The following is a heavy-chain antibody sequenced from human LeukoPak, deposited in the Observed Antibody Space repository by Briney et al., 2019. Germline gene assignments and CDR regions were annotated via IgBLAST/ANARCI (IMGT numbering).Heavy chain of an antibody. V-gene: IGHV4-30-4*08. Sequence: PSQTLSLTCTVSGGSISSGDYYWSWIRQPPGKGLEWIGYIYYSGSTYYNPSLKSRVTISVDTSKNQFSLKLSSVTAADTAVYYCARDISIPKENIVVVPAASLDWGQGTLVTVSS. J-gene: IGHJ4*02. CDR3: ARDISIPKENIVVVPAASLD. CDR1: GGSISSGDYY. D-gene: IGHD2-2*01. CDR2: IYYSGST.